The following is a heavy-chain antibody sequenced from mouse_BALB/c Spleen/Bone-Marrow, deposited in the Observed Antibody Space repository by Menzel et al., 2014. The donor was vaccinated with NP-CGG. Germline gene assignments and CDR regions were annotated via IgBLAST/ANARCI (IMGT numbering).Heavy chain of an antibody. D-gene: IGHD2-4*01. CDR1: GFTFSNYG. CDR2: INSGGRYA. J-gene: IGHJ2*01. V-gene: IGHV5-6*01. Sequence: EVQLQESGRDLVKPGGSLKLSCAASGFTFSNYGMSWVRRTPDKRLEWVATINSGGRYAFYPDSVKGRFTISRDNAKNTLYLQMSSLKSEDTAMYYCARRSDYDYFDYWGQGTTLTVSS. CDR3: ARRSDYDYFDY.